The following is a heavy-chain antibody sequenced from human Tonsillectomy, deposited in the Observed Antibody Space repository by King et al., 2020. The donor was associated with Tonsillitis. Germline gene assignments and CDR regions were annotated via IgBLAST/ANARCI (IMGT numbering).Heavy chain of an antibody. D-gene: IGHD6-19*01. J-gene: IGHJ4*02. CDR1: GFTFSTSW. CDR3: ARDPTLAGKGDS. CDR2: INQDGSAK. V-gene: IGHV3-7*03. Sequence: VQLVESGGGLVQPGGSLRLSCAASGFTFSTSWMSWVRQAPGKGLEWVANINQDGSAKYYVDSVKGRFTISRDNAKNSLYLQMSSLRVEDTAVYYCARDPTLAGKGDSWGQGTLVTVSS.